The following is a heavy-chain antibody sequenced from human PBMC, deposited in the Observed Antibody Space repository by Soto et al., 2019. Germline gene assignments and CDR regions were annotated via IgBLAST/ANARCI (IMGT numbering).Heavy chain of an antibody. CDR1: GYSFTSYW. J-gene: IGHJ6*02. CDR3: ATRPTLRELSSWPYYNGMDV. Sequence: PGESLKISCKGSGYSFTSYWISWVRQMPGKGLEWMGRIDPSDSYTNYSPSFQGHVTISADKSISTAYLQWSSLKASDTAMYYCATRPTLRELSSWPYYNGMDVWGQGTTVTVSS. CDR2: IDPSDSYT. D-gene: IGHD3-16*02. V-gene: IGHV5-10-1*01.